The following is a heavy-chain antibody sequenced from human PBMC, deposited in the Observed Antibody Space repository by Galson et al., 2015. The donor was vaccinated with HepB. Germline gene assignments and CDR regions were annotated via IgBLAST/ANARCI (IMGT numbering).Heavy chain of an antibody. Sequence: SLRLSCAASGFTFSSYAMSWVRQAPGKGLEWVSAISGSGGSTYYADSVKGRFTISRDNSKSTLYLQMNSLRAEDTAVYYCAKGVGATNTPDAFDIWGQGTMVTVSS. J-gene: IGHJ3*02. D-gene: IGHD1-26*01. V-gene: IGHV3-23*01. CDR3: AKGVGATNTPDAFDI. CDR1: GFTFSSYA. CDR2: ISGSGGST.